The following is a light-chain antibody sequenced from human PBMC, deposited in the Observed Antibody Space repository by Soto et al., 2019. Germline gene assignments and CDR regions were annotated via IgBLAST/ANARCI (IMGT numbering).Light chain of an antibody. CDR3: QQRNNWLT. J-gene: IGKJ4*01. CDR1: QSVSSF. CDR2: DAS. Sequence: EIVLTQSPATMSLSPGERATLSCRASQSVSSFLAWYQQKPGQAPRLLIYDASKRSTGIPARFSGSGSGTDFTLPISRLEPEDFAVYYCQQRNNWLTFGGGTKVEIK. V-gene: IGKV3-11*01.